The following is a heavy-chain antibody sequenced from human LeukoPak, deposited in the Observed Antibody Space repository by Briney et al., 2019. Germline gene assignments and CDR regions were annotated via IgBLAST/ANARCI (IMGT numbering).Heavy chain of an antibody. CDR3: ARDPPGSSHHLDY. D-gene: IGHD6-6*01. J-gene: IGHJ4*02. CDR2: ISNSGSYK. V-gene: IGHV3-21*01. CDR1: GFTLSSYR. Sequence: GGSLRLSCAASGFTLSSYRMNWVRQAPGKGLEWVSYISNSGSYKYYDDSVKGRCTIYRDNAKNSLYLQSISMRAEDTAVYYCARDPPGSSHHLDYWGQGTLGTVSS.